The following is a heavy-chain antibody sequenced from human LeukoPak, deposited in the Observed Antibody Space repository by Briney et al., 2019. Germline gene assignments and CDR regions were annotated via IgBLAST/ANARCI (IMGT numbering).Heavy chain of an antibody. CDR1: GYSISTGYF. CDR3: ARDGAGSGYSFDY. J-gene: IGHJ4*02. D-gene: IGHD3-22*01. Sequence: SETLSLTCSVSGYSISTGYFWVWIRQPPGKGPEWIGNIHYSGTTYYNPSLNSRVAISVDTSKNQFFLNLSPVTAADTAIYYCARDGAGSGYSFDYWGLGILITVSS. V-gene: IGHV4-38-2*02. CDR2: IHYSGTT.